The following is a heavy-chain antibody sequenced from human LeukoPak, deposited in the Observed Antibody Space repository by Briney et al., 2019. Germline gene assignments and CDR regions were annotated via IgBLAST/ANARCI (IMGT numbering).Heavy chain of an antibody. CDR3: TRDFGRSSYYFDF. D-gene: IGHD3-3*01. Sequence: GGSLRLSCAASGFTFSSYAMTWVRQAPGKGLEWVSSISDSGGRTYYAGSVKGRCTISRDNAENSLFLQMNRLRVEDTAVYYCTRDFGRSSYYFDFWGQGTLVTVSS. CDR2: ISDSGGRT. J-gene: IGHJ4*02. V-gene: IGHV3-23*01. CDR1: GFTFSSYA.